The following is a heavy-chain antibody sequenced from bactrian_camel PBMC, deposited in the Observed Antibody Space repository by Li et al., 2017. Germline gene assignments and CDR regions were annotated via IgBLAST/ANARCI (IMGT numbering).Heavy chain of an antibody. V-gene: IGHV3S53*01. CDR2: IDSDNSA. CDR3: AVDPKIVGKGGRWLTSARTDFSY. D-gene: IGHD6*01. CDR1: RYGRGC. J-gene: IGHJ6*01. Sequence: QLVESGGGLVQPGGSLRLSCEAFRYGRGCMAWFRQAPGKEREGVASIDSDNSASYVDSVKDRFTIRKVKGKHALYLQMNNLRPEDTAVYYCAVDPKIVGKGGRWLTSARTDFSYWGQGTQVTVS.